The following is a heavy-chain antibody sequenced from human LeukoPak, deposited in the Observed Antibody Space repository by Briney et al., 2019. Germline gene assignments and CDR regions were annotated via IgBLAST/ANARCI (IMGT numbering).Heavy chain of an antibody. D-gene: IGHD1-1*01. J-gene: IGHJ5*02. V-gene: IGHV3-7*01. CDR3: ARQNNCGS. CDR2: IKQDGSEK. CDR1: GFTFSSTW. Sequence: GGSLRLSCAASGFTFSSTWMSWVRQAPGKGLEWVANIKQDGSEKNYLDSVKGRFTISRDNAKNPLFLQMNNLRDDDTAVYYCARQNNCGSWGQGTLVTVSS.